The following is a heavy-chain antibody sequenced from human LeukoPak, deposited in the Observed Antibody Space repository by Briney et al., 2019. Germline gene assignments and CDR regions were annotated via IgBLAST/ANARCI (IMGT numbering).Heavy chain of an antibody. D-gene: IGHD3-3*01. CDR3: ARGPGIQLRFLEWFNYYFDY. CDR1: GYTFTGYY. V-gene: IGHV1-2*02. CDR2: INPNSGGT. J-gene: IGHJ4*02. Sequence: GASVKVSCKASGYTFTGYYMHWVRQAPGQGLEWMGWINPNSGGTNYAQKFQGRVTMTRDTSISTAYMELGRLRSDDTAVYYCARGPGIQLRFLEWFNYYFDYWGQGTLVTVSS.